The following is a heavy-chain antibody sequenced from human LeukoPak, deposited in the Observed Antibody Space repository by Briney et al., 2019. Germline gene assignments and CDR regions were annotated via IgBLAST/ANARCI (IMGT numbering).Heavy chain of an antibody. CDR2: IYYSGST. CDR1: GGSISSYY. CDR3: ARHRTGYCLFDY. J-gene: IGHJ4*02. Sequence: SETLSLTCTVSGGSISSYYWSWIRQTPGKGLEWIGYIYYSGSTNYNPSLKSRVTISVDTSKNQFSLKLSSVTAADTAVYYCARHRTGYCLFDYWGQGTLVNVSS. V-gene: IGHV4-59*08. D-gene: IGHD5-18*01.